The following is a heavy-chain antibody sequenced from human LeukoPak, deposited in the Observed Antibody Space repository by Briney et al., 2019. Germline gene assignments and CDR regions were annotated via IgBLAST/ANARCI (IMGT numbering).Heavy chain of an antibody. Sequence: QAGGSLRLSCAASGFTFSSYAMHWVRQAPGKGLEWVSAISGSGGSTYYADSVKGRFTISRDNSKNTLYLQMNSLRAEDTAVYYCAKDSYSGSLRILDYWGQGTLVTVSS. V-gene: IGHV3-23*01. CDR1: GFTFSSYA. D-gene: IGHD1-26*01. CDR3: AKDSYSGSLRILDY. J-gene: IGHJ4*02. CDR2: ISGSGGST.